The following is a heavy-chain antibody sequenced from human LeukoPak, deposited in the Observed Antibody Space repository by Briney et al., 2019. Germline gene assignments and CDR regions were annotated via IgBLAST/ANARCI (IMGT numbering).Heavy chain of an antibody. Sequence: PGGSLRLSCAASGFTFSSYAMSWVRQAPVKGLEWVSAISGSGGSTYYADSVKGRFTISRDNSKNTLYLQMNSLRAEDTAVYYCAKGIQLWFIVYYIDYWGQGTLVTVSS. CDR1: GFTFSSYA. V-gene: IGHV3-23*01. J-gene: IGHJ4*02. CDR2: ISGSGGST. D-gene: IGHD5-18*01. CDR3: AKGIQLWFIVYYIDY.